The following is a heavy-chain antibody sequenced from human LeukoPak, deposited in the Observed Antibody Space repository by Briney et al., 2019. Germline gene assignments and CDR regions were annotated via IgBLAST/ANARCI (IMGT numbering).Heavy chain of an antibody. Sequence: PSETLSLTCAVYGGSFKGYYWSWIRHPPGKELEWIGEMNHSGSSNYNPSLKSRVTISVDTSKNQFSLKVSSVTAADTAVYYCARGRGRLDYWGQGTLVTVSS. J-gene: IGHJ4*02. CDR3: ARGRGRLDY. CDR2: MNHSGSS. CDR1: GGSFKGYY. D-gene: IGHD3-10*01. V-gene: IGHV4-34*01.